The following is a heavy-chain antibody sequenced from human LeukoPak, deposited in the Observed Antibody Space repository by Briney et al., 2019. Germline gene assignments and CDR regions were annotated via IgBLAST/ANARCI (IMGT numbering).Heavy chain of an antibody. J-gene: IGHJ3*02. CDR2: IRYDGSNK. V-gene: IGHV3-30*02. CDR3: AKGYDDFWSGYYGPLDAFDI. Sequence: GGSLRLSCAASGFTVSSNYMSWVRQAPGKGLEWVAFIRYDGSNKYYADSVKGRFTISRDNSKNTLYLQMNSLRAEDTAVYYCAKGYDDFWSGYYGPLDAFDIRGQGTMVTVSS. CDR1: GFTVSSNY. D-gene: IGHD3-3*01.